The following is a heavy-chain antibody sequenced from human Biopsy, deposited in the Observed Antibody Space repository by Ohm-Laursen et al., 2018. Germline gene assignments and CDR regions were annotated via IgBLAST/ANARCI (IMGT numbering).Heavy chain of an antibody. J-gene: IGHJ4*02. CDR2: IYYSGST. CDR1: GGSITSYY. Sequence: SDTLSLICTVSGGSITSYYRSWIRRPPGKRLEWIGYIYYSGSTNYNPSLKSRVTISEDRSKNQFSLKLKSVTAADTAVYYCATSLPSHWGSAALENWGQGILVTVSS. D-gene: IGHD6-6*01. CDR3: ATSLPSHWGSAALEN. V-gene: IGHV4-59*07.